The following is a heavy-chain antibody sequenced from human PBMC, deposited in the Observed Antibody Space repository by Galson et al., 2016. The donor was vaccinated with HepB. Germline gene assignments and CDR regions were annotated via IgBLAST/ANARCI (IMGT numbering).Heavy chain of an antibody. D-gene: IGHD6-6*01. CDR3: VRGGAARPDY. CDR1: GFSFSIYG. Sequence: SLRLSCAASGFSFSIYGMNWVRQAPGKGLEWVAYISSSSSEMSYADSVTGRFTLSRDNAKNFLFLQMSGLGAADTAVYYCVRGGAARPDYWGQGILVTASS. J-gene: IGHJ4*02. CDR2: ISSSSSEM. V-gene: IGHV3-48*01.